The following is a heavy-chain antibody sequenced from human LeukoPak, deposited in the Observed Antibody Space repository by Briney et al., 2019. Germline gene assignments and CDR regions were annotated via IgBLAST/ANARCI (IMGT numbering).Heavy chain of an antibody. D-gene: IGHD2-2*01. CDR2: ISYDGSNK. J-gene: IGHJ4*02. CDR3: AREVPAAPFDY. CDR1: GFTFSSYA. Sequence: GGSLRLSCAASGFTFSSYAMHWDRQAPGKGLEWVAVISYDGSNKYYADSVKGRFTISRDNSKNTLYLQMNSLRAEDTAVYYCAREVPAAPFDYWGQGTLVTVSS. V-gene: IGHV3-30-3*01.